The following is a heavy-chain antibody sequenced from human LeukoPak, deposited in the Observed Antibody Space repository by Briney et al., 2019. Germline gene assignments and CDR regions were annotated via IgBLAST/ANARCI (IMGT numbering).Heavy chain of an antibody. V-gene: IGHV4-34*01. J-gene: IGHJ5*02. D-gene: IGHD3-16*01. Sequence: SETLSLTCAVYGGSFSGYYWSWIRQPPGKGLEWIGEINHSGSTNYNPSLKSRVTISVDTSKNQFSLKLSSVTAADTAVYYCARRRFGGVTPSWFGPWGQGTLVTVSS. CDR2: INHSGST. CDR3: ARRRFGGVTPSWFGP. CDR1: GGSFSGYY.